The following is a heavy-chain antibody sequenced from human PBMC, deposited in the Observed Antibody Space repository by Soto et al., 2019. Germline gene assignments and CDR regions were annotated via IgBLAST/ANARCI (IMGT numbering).Heavy chain of an antibody. CDR1: GFTFSSYA. CDR2: ISGSGGGT. Sequence: EVQLLESGGGLVQPGGSLRLSCAASGFTFSSYAMSWVRQAPGKGLEWVSLISGSGGGTYYADSVKGRFTISRDNSKNTLDLPLNSLRAEDTAVYYRAKHAAAAAPDYWGQGTLVTVSS. CDR3: AKHAAAAAPDY. V-gene: IGHV3-23*01. D-gene: IGHD6-13*01. J-gene: IGHJ4*02.